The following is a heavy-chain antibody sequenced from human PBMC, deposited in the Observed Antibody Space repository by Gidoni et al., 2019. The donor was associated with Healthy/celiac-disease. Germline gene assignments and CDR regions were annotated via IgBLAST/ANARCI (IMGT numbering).Heavy chain of an antibody. Sequence: QVQLVQSGAEVKKPGSSVKVSCKASGGSFSSYAISWVRQAPGQGLEWMGGIIPIFGTANYAQKFQGRVTITADESTSTAYMELSSLRSEDTAVYYCARINPANSSWCLYYFDYWGQGTLVTVSS. CDR1: GGSFSSYA. J-gene: IGHJ4*02. CDR2: IIPIFGTA. D-gene: IGHD6-13*01. V-gene: IGHV1-69*01. CDR3: ARINPANSSWCLYYFDY.